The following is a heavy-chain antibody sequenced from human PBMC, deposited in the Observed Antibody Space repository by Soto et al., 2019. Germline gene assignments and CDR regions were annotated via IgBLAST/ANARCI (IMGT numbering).Heavy chain of an antibody. J-gene: IGHJ6*02. CDR1: GGFISTTSHY. CDR2: THSSGGS. Sequence: SETLSLTCIVSGGFISTTSHYWGWIRQPPGKGLEWTGSTHSSGGSYYNPSLNSRLSISVDTSKNQFSLKLSSVTAADTAVYYCARQETIEHPSITMVRPYYYYGMDVWGQGTTVTVSS. CDR3: ARQETIEHPSITMVRPYYYYGMDV. D-gene: IGHD3-10*01. V-gene: IGHV4-39*01.